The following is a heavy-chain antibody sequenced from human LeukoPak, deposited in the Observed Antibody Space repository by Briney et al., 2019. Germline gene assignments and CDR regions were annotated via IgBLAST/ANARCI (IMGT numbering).Heavy chain of an antibody. V-gene: IGHV4-39*07. J-gene: IGHJ5*02. D-gene: IGHD3-3*01. Sequence: SETLSLTYTVSGGSISSSSYYWGWIRQPSGKGLEWIGSIYYSGSTYYNPSLKSRVTISVDTSKNQFSLKLSSVTAADTAVYYCARDFPTTIFLFDPWGQGTLVTVSS. CDR2: IYYSGST. CDR1: GGSISSSSYY. CDR3: ARDFPTTIFLFDP.